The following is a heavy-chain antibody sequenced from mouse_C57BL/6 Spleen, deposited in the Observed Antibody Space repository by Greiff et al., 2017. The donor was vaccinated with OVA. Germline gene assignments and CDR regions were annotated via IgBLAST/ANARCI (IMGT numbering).Heavy chain of an antibody. Sequence: VQLQQPGAELVMPGASVKLSCKASGYTFTSYWMHWVKQRPGPGLEWIGEIDPSDSYTNYNQKFKGKSTLTVDKSSSTAYMQLSSLTSEDSAVYYCARGSTGTVDYWGQGTTLTVSS. V-gene: IGHV1-69*01. CDR3: ARGSTGTVDY. CDR2: IDPSDSYT. J-gene: IGHJ2*01. CDR1: GYTFTSYW. D-gene: IGHD4-1*01.